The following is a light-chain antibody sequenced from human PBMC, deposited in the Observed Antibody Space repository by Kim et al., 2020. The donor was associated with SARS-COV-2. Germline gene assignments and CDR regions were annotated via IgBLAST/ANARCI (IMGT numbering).Light chain of an antibody. V-gene: IGLV1-51*01. CDR1: SSNSGRSD. Sequence: GQTVTISCSGSSSNSGRSDVSWYQQVPGTAPKLLIYDNNKRPSGIPDRFSGSKSGTSATLGITGLQTGDEADYFCGTWDSSLSVSLIGAWTQLTVL. CDR3: GTWDSSLSVSL. CDR2: DNN. J-gene: IGLJ2*01.